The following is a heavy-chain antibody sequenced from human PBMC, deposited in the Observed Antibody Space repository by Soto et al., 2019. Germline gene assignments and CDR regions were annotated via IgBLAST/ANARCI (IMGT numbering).Heavy chain of an antibody. CDR3: ARTTMTFYYFDF. CDR2: IEPSGGSR. CDR1: GYSFSFYG. D-gene: IGHD4-17*01. V-gene: IGHV1-46*01. Sequence: ASVKVSCKASGYSFSFYGINWVRQAPGQGLEWMGVIEPSGGSRSYTQKFQGRVTMTRDTSTSTVYMELSSLRSEDTAVYYCARTTMTFYYFDFWGQGTLVTVSS. J-gene: IGHJ4*02.